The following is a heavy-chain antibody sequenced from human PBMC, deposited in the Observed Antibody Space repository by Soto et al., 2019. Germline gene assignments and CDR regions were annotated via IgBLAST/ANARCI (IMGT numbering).Heavy chain of an antibody. D-gene: IGHD3-10*01. CDR2: IYYSGST. CDR1: GGSISSSSYY. J-gene: IGHJ4*02. Sequence: SETLSLTCTVSGGSISSSSYYWGWIRQPPGKGLEWIGSIYYSGSTYYNPSLKSRVTISVDTSKNQFSLKLSSVTAADTAVYYCARHDITMVRAFDYWGQGTLVTVSS. CDR3: ARHDITMVRAFDY. V-gene: IGHV4-39*01.